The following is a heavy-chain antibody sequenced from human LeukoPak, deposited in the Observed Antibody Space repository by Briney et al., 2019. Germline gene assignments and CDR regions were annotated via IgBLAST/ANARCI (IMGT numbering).Heavy chain of an antibody. CDR3: AGALGSGTNYYYYYMDV. CDR2: ISGYNGNT. J-gene: IGHJ6*03. Sequence: ASVKLSCKASGYTFPNYGVSWVRQAPGQGLEWMGWISGYNGNTNFAKKVLGRVTMTTDTSTSTAYMELRSLRSDDTAVYYCAGALGSGTNYYYYYMDVWGKGTTVTVSS. CDR1: GYTFPNYG. D-gene: IGHD1-7*01. V-gene: IGHV1-18*01.